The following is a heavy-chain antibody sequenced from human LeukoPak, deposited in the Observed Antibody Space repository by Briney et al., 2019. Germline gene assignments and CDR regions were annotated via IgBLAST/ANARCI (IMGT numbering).Heavy chain of an antibody. Sequence: GRSLRLSCAASGFTFSYYSMNWVRQAPGRGLEWVSCISSSSSLIFYSDSVRGRFTISRDNAKNLLYLHMNSLRVEDTAVYYCAKVDRGDYSSSPVPYYNYYMNVWGKGTTVTVFS. CDR1: GFTFSYYS. D-gene: IGHD6-13*01. CDR2: ISSSSSLI. V-gene: IGHV3-21*01. J-gene: IGHJ6*03. CDR3: AKVDRGDYSSSPVPYYNYYMNV.